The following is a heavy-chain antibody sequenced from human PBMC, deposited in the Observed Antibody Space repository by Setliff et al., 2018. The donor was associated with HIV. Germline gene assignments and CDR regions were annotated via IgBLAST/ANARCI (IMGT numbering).Heavy chain of an antibody. CDR1: GFTFSGSV. CDR2: IVVGSGKT. J-gene: IGHJ4*01. CDR3: VKGEVGYSGSFDY. Sequence: ASVKVSCKASGFTFSGSVVQWVRQARGQRLEWIGRIVVGSGKTDYAQKFQNRVTITRDMSTSTAYMELSSLRSEDTAVYYCVKGEVGYSGSFDYWGRGMLVTVSS. V-gene: IGHV1-58*01. D-gene: IGHD5-12*01.